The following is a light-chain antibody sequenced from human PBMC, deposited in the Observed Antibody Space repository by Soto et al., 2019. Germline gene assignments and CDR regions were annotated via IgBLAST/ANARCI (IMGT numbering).Light chain of an antibody. CDR1: QTVRTK. CDR3: QQYYDWTLLT. V-gene: IGKV3-15*01. CDR2: GAS. Sequence: EIGMTQSPAALSLSPGERATLTCRASQTVRTKLAWYQQKPGQSPRLLFYGASTRATGVPPRFSASGSGTEFTLTVSSLQSEDFAIYYWQQYYDWTLLTFGGGSKLEIK. J-gene: IGKJ4*02.